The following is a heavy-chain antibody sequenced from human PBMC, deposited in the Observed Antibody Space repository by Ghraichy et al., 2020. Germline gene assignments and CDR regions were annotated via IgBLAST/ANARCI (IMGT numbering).Heavy chain of an antibody. CDR3: ARSRGLGKSFDA. V-gene: IGHV2-70*12. J-gene: IGHJ5*02. CDR2: INWDEEK. CDR1: GFSLSTSGMC. D-gene: IGHD7-27*01. Sequence: SGPTLVKPTQTLTLTCSFSGFSLSTSGMCVAWIRQPPRKALEWLALINWDEEKYYTTSLETRLTISKDTSKNQVVLTMTNMDTVDTATFYCARSRGLGKSFDACGQGTLVTVSS.